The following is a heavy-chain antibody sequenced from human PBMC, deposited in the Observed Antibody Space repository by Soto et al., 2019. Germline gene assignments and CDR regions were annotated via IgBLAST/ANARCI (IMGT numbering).Heavy chain of an antibody. J-gene: IGHJ4*02. CDR2: IYSGGYT. Sequence: EVQLVESGGGLIQPGGSLRLSCAVSGFTVSNNYMSWVRQAPGKGLEGVSVIYSGGYTAYGDSVKGRFTISRDNSKNKLILKMNGRRAAERAVFYWARDRGGGGYWGQGTLVTVSS. D-gene: IGHD3-10*01. V-gene: IGHV3-53*01. CDR3: ARDRGGGGY. CDR1: GFTVSNNY.